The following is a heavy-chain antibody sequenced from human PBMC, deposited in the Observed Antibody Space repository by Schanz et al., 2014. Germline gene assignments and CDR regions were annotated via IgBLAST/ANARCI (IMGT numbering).Heavy chain of an antibody. CDR3: ARDAVTSVLTPGFYY. Sequence: EVQMLESGGGLVQPGGSLRLSCAASGFSFSNYWMSWVRQAPGKGLEWVANIKQDGSEKYYVDSVKGRFTISRDNAKKSLYLRMNSLRAEDTAVYYCARDAVTSVLTPGFYYWGQGTLXTVSS. J-gene: IGHJ4*02. D-gene: IGHD4-17*01. CDR1: GFSFSNYW. V-gene: IGHV3-7*04. CDR2: IKQDGSEK.